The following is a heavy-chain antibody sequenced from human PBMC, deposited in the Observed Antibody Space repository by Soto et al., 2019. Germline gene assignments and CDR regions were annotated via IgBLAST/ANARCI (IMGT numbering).Heavy chain of an antibody. CDR3: ARSGGNSYYYGMDV. CDR2: IYHSANT. Sequence: QVQLQESGPGLVKPSQTLSLTCTVSGGSISSGGYYWSWIRQHPGKGLEWIGYIYHSANTHYNPSLKGRVTISADTSKNQFSLKLSSVTAADTAVYYCARSGGNSYYYGMDVWGQGTTVTVSS. V-gene: IGHV4-31*02. CDR1: GGSISSGGYY. D-gene: IGHD3-10*01. J-gene: IGHJ6*02.